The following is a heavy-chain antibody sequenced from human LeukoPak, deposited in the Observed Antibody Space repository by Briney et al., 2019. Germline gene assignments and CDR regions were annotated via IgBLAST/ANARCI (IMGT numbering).Heavy chain of an antibody. J-gene: IGHJ3*01. Sequence: GGSLRLSCAASGFIVSNNDMTWVRQAPGRGLEWVSVLFTYSNTYYADSVWGRFTISRDNSKNTMYLQMNSLRAEDTAVYYCASLRGRAFDVWGQGTTVTVSS. V-gene: IGHV3-66*01. CDR3: ASLRGRAFDV. CDR2: LFTYSNT. CDR1: GFIVSNND.